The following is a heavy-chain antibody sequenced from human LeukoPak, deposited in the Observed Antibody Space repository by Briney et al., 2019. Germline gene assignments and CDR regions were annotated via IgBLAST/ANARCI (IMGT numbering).Heavy chain of an antibody. CDR3: TRLGEYTSSSSSDY. CDR2: IRSKANSYAT. J-gene: IGHJ4*02. Sequence: GGSLRLSCAASGFTFSGSAIHWVRQASGKGLGWVGRIRSKANSYATAYAASVKGRFTVSRDDSKNTAYLQMNSLKTEDTAVYYCTRLGEYTSSSSSDYWGQGTLVTVSS. V-gene: IGHV3-73*01. D-gene: IGHD6-13*01. CDR1: GFTFSGSA.